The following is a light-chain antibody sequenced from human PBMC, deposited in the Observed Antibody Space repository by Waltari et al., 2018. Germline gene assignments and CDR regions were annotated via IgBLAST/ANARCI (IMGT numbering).Light chain of an antibody. CDR2: GAS. CDR3: QQHSTWPLT. J-gene: IGKJ4*01. Sequence: EIVLTQSPATLSLSPGESATLSCRASQSVGFSFACYQQKPGQAPRLLIYGASKGATGMPARFSGSWSGTDFTLTISSLEPGDFAVYYCQQHSTWPLTFGGGTKVEIK. V-gene: IGKV3-11*01. CDR1: QSVGFS.